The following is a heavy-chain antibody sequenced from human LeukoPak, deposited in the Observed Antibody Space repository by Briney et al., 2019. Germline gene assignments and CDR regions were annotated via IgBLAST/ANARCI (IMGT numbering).Heavy chain of an antibody. CDR3: AKDQYIGDQLLGWFDP. CDR1: GFTFSSYA. Sequence: QPGGSLRLSCAASGFTFSSYAMSWVRQAPGKGLEWVSAISGSGSSTYYADSVKGRFTISRDNSKNTLYLQMNSLRAEDTAVYYCAKDQYIGDQLLGWFDPWGQGTLVTVSS. D-gene: IGHD2-2*01. V-gene: IGHV3-23*01. J-gene: IGHJ5*02. CDR2: ISGSGSST.